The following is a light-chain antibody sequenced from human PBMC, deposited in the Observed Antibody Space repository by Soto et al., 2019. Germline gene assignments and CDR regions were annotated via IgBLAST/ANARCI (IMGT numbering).Light chain of an antibody. Sequence: EIVMTQSPATLSVSPGERATLSCRASQSVSSNLAWYQQKPGQAPRLLIYGASTRATGIPARFSGSGSGTEFTLTISSLQDEDFAVYYCQQYNNWWTFGQGTKVEIK. V-gene: IGKV3-15*01. CDR2: GAS. CDR3: QQYNNWWT. J-gene: IGKJ1*01. CDR1: QSVSSN.